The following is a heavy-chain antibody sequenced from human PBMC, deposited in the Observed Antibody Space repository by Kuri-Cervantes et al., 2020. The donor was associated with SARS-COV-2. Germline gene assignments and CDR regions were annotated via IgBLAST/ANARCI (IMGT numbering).Heavy chain of an antibody. D-gene: IGHD3-22*01. CDR2: IYTSGST. V-gene: IGHV4-61*02. Sequence: SETLSLTCTVSGGSISSVSYYWSWSRQPAGKGLEWIGRIYTSGSTNYTPSLKSRVTISGDTSKNQFSLKLSSVTAADTAVYYCASGGSSGYFNSWGQGTLVTVSS. CDR3: ASGGSSGYFNS. J-gene: IGHJ4*02. CDR1: GGSISSVSYY.